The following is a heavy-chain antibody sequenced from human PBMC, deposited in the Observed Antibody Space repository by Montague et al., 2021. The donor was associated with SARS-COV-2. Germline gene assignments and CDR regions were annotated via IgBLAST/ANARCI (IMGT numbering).Heavy chain of an antibody. CDR3: AREQAMCWFDP. CDR1: GDSITSGRYP. CDR2: NYITGAT. J-gene: IGHJ5*02. V-gene: IGHV4-61*02. Sequence: TLSLTCTVSGDSITSGRYPWIWVRQPAGNGLDFIGRNYITGATNYNLSLKNRVAISVDTSKNQFSLNLISVTAADTAVYHCAREQAMCWFDPWGQGTLVTVSS.